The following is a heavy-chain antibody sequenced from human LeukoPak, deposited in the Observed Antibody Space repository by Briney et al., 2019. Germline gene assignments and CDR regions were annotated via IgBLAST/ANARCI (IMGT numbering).Heavy chain of an antibody. CDR1: GFTFSSYG. CDR2: ISYDGSNK. J-gene: IGHJ4*02. V-gene: IGHV3-30*18. CDR3: AKGLELDY. D-gene: IGHD5-12*01. Sequence: PGGSLRLSCAASGFTFSSYGMHWVRQAPGKGLEWVAVISYDGSNKYYADSVKGRFTISRDNSKNTLYLQMNSLRAEDTAVYYCAKGLELDYWGQGTLVTVSS.